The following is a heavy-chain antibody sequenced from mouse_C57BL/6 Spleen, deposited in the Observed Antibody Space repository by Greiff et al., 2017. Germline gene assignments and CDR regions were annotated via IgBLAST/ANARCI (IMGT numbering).Heavy chain of an antibody. J-gene: IGHJ2*01. V-gene: IGHV1-54*01. CDR2: INPGSGGT. CDR1: GYAFTNYL. CDR3: ARSAIYYGNYGGCDY. D-gene: IGHD2-1*01. Sequence: VQLQQSGAELVRPGASVKVSCKASGYAFTNYLIAWVKQRPGQGLEWIGVINPGSGGTNYNEKFKGKATLTADKSSSTAYMQLSSLTSEDSAVYFCARSAIYYGNYGGCDYWGQGTTLTVSS.